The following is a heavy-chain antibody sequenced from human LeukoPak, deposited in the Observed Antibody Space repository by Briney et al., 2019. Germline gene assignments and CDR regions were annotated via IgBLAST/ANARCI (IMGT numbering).Heavy chain of an antibody. V-gene: IGHV4-30-4*08. CDR2: IYYSGST. Sequence: PSETLSLTCTVSGGSISSGDYYWSWIRQPPGKGLEWIGYIYYSGSTYYNPSLKSRVTISVDTSKNQFSLKLSSVTAADTAVYYCAAYLSGCSTTSCYSYPGGWFDPWGQGTLVTVSS. CDR1: GGSISSGDYY. J-gene: IGHJ5*02. D-gene: IGHD2-2*01. CDR3: AAYLSGCSTTSCYSYPGGWFDP.